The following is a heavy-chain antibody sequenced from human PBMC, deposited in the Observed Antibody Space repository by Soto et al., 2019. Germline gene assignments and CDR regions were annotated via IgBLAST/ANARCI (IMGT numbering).Heavy chain of an antibody. Sequence: KESGPTLVKPTQTLTLTCTFSGLSLSTSGVSVGWIRQPPGKALEWLGLIYWDDDKRYSPSLESRLTITKDTSKNQVVLTMINVDPVDTGTYYCAHFPSDRGYSYGMDVWGQGTTVTVSS. CDR1: GLSLSTSGVS. CDR2: IYWDDDK. J-gene: IGHJ6*02. CDR3: AHFPSDRGYSYGMDV. V-gene: IGHV2-5*02. D-gene: IGHD3-10*01.